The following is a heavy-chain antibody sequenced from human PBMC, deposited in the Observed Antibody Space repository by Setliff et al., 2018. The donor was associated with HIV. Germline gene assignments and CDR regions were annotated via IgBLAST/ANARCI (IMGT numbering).Heavy chain of an antibody. CDR1: GGTFSSYD. CDR3: ATALTANWNYEPHFDY. Sequence: SVKVSCKASGGTFSSYDISWVRQAPGQGLEWMGRIIPVFGTPKYPQKFQGRDTITADDSTTTAYMELSRLKPDDTAIYYCATALTANWNYEPHFDYWGQGSLVTSPQ. V-gene: IGHV1-69*13. CDR2: IIPVFGTP. D-gene: IGHD1-7*01. J-gene: IGHJ4*02.